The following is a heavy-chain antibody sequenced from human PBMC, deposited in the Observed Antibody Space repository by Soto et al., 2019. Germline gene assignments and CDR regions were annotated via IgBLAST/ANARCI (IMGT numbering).Heavy chain of an antibody. CDR3: AHKGGRGAGMDV. V-gene: IGHV2-5*02. CDR2: IYWDNDK. CDR1: GFSVSTSGVG. J-gene: IGHJ6*02. D-gene: IGHD2-15*01. Sequence: QITLKESGPTLVKPTQTLTLTCTFSGFSVSTSGVGVAWIRQSPGKALEWLALIYWDNDKRYSPFLQSRVTITKDTSKNQVVLTITNMDPVDTATYYCAHKGGRGAGMDVWGQGTTVTVSS.